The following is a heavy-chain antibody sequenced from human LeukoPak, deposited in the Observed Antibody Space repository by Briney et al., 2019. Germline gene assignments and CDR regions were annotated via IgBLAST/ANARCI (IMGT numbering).Heavy chain of an antibody. D-gene: IGHD2-2*01. CDR3: ARQVECVSGRCCSSSSPPHLFDY. Sequence: GESLKISCKGSGYSFTSYWISWVRQMPGKGLEWMGSIDPSDSYIKYSPSFQGHVTISADKSISTAYLQWSSLKASDTAMYYCARQVECVSGRCCSSSSPPHLFDYWGQGTLVTVSS. CDR2: IDPSDSYI. J-gene: IGHJ4*02. CDR1: GYSFTSYW. V-gene: IGHV5-10-1*01.